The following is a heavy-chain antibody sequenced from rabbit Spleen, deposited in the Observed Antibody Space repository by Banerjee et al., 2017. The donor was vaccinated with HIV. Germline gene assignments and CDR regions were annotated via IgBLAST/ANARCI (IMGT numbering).Heavy chain of an antibody. V-gene: IGHV1S45*01. J-gene: IGHJ4*01. CDR2: MNTVSGNA. CDR1: GFSFSDRDV. Sequence: QEQLLESGGGLVKPEGSLTLTCKASGFSFSDRDVMCWVRQAPGKGLQWIGCMNTVSGNAVYATWAKGRFPISRTSSTTVALRMTSLTAADTATYFCARGSYHDYADWVYNFSLWGQGTLVTVS. D-gene: IGHD2-1*01. CDR3: ARGSYHDYADWVYNFSL.